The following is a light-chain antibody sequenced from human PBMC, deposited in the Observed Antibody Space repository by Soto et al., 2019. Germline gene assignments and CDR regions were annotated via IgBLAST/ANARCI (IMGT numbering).Light chain of an antibody. V-gene: IGLV2-14*01. J-gene: IGLJ1*01. CDR1: SSDVGAYNF. CDR3: SSYPSSSTYV. Sequence: QSALTQPASVSGSPGESITISCTGTSSDVGAYNFVSWYQQDPGKAPKLMIYDVSSRPSGVSNRFSGSKSGHTASLTISGLQADDEADYYCSSYPSSSTYVFGTGTKVTVL. CDR2: DVS.